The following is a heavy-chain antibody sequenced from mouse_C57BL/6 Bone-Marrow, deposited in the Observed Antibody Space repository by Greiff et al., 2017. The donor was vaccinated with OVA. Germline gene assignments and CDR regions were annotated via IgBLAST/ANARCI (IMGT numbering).Heavy chain of an antibody. Sequence: EVNVVESGGDLVKPGGSLKLSCAASGFTFSSYGMSWVRQTPDKRLEWVATISSGGSYTYYADSVKGRFTISRDNAKNTLYLQMSSLKSEDTAMYYCARQGLLRYYYAMDYWGQGTSVTVSS. CDR2: ISSGGSYT. D-gene: IGHD1-1*01. J-gene: IGHJ4*01. CDR1: GFTFSSYG. CDR3: ARQGLLRYYYAMDY. V-gene: IGHV5-6*01.